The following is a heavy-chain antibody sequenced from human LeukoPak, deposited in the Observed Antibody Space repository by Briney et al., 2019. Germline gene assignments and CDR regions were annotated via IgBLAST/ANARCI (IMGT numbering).Heavy chain of an antibody. V-gene: IGHV1-18*01. D-gene: IGHD2-15*01. CDR3: ARARRVLVAAKYYFDY. J-gene: IGHJ4*02. CDR2: ISAYNGHT. Sequence: ASVKVSCKASGYTFTSYGISWVRQAPGQGLEWMGWISAYNGHTKYAQKLQGRVTMTTDTSTSTAYMELRSPRSDDTAVYYCARARRVLVAAKYYFDYWGQGTLVTVSS. CDR1: GYTFTSYG.